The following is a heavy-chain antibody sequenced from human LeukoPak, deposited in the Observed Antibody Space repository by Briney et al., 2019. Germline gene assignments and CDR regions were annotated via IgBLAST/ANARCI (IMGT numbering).Heavy chain of an antibody. CDR1: GFTFSSYS. D-gene: IGHD2-15*01. CDR3: ARGAYCSGGRCPGAFDI. V-gene: IGHV3-33*01. J-gene: IGHJ3*02. CDR2: IWYDGSNK. Sequence: GGSLRLSCAASGFTFSSYSMYWVRQAPGKGLEWVTIIWYDGSNKNYADSVKGRFTISRDNSKNTQYLQMNSLRAEDTAVYCCARGAYCSGGRCPGAFDIWGQGTMVTVSS.